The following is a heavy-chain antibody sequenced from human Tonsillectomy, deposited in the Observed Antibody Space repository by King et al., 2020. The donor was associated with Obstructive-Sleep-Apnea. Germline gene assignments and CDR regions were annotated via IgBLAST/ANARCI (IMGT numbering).Heavy chain of an antibody. CDR2: IYYSGST. J-gene: IGHJ4*02. D-gene: IGHD2-15*01. CDR3: ARLSLGIAATWDY. CDR1: GGSISSSNFH. Sequence: QLQESGPGVVKPSETLSLTCTVSGGSISSSNFHWGWIRQPPGKGLEWIGSIYYSGSTHYNPSLKRRVTISVDTSKNQFSLKLSSVTAADTAVYYCARLSLGIAATWDYWGQGSLVTVSS. V-gene: IGHV4-39*01.